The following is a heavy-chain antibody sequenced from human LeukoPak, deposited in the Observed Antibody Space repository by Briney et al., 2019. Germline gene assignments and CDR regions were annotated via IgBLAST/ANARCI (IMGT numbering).Heavy chain of an antibody. D-gene: IGHD7-27*01. J-gene: IGHJ3*02. V-gene: IGHV1-69*05. CDR3: ARETTGDIAFDI. CDR2: IIPIFGTA. CDR1: GYTFTSYG. Sequence: GASVKVSCKASGYTFTSYGISWVRQAPGQGLEWMGRIIPIFGTANYAQKFQGRVTITTDESTSTAYMELSSLRSEDTAVYYCARETTGDIAFDIWGQGTMVTVSS.